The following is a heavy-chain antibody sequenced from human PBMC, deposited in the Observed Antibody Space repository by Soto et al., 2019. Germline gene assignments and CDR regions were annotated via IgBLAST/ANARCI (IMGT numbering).Heavy chain of an antibody. CDR3: ARVLGNDAFDI. D-gene: IGHD3-3*02. CDR2: IYHSGST. J-gene: IGHJ3*02. Sequence: QVQLQESGPGLVKPSGTLSLTCAVSGGSISSSNWWSWVRQAPGKGLEWIGEIYHSGSTTYNPSLKSRVTRSVDKSKNQFALKLSSVSAADTAVYYCARVLGNDAFDIWGQGTMVTVSS. V-gene: IGHV4-4*02. CDR1: GGSISSSNW.